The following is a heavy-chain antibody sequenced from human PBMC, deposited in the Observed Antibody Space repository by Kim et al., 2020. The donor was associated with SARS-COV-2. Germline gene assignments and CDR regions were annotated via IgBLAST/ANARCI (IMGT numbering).Heavy chain of an antibody. CDR3: VRDAFTPRWFDP. CDR1: GDTFTISY. CDR2: VDPSAADT. Sequence: ASVKVSCKASGDTFTISYLHWVRQAPGQGLEWMALVDPSAADTTYAPKFQGRPTMTSDTSTSTVYMELSSLTSDDTAVYYCVRDAFTPRWFDPWGQGTLV. J-gene: IGHJ5*02. V-gene: IGHV1-46*01.